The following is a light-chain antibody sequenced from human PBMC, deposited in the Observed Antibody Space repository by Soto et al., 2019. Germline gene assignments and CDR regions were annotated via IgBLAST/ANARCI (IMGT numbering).Light chain of an antibody. Sequence: DIPMTQSPSSLSASVGDRVTITCRASRSVRTYLNWYQQKPGRAPEVLIYAASNLQSGVPVRFSGSGSGTDFTLTISSLQPEDFATYFCQQSYSTPRTFGQGTKLEMK. CDR2: AAS. CDR3: QQSYSTPRT. J-gene: IGKJ2*01. V-gene: IGKV1-39*01. CDR1: RSVRTY.